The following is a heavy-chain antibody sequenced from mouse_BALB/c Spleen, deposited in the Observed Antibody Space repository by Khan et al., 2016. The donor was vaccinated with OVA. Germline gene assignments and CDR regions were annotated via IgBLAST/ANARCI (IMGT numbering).Heavy chain of an antibody. D-gene: IGHD1-1*01. CDR2: IWAGGST. V-gene: IGHV2-9*02. Sequence: QVQLKQSGPGLVAPSQSLSLTCTVSGFSLTSYGVHWVRQPPGKGLEWLGVIWAGGSTNYNSALMSRLSISKDNSNSQVFLKMNSLQTDDTAMYYSATNYYNSSNWDFDVWGAGTTVTVSS. CDR3: ATNYYNSSNWDFDV. J-gene: IGHJ1*01. CDR1: GFSLTSYG.